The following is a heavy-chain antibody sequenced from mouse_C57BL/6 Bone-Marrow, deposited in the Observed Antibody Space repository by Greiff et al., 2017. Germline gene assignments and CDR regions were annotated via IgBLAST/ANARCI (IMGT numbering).Heavy chain of an antibody. CDR1: GFTFSSYA. D-gene: IGHD2-3*01. CDR3: TRRRIYDGYYGYIDV. J-gene: IGHJ1*03. V-gene: IGHV5-9-1*02. CDR2: ISSGGDYI. Sequence: EVQRVESGEGLVKPGGSLKLSCAASGFTFSSYAMSWVRQTPEKRLEWVAYISSGGDYIYYADTVKGRFTISRDNARNTLYLQMSSLKSEDTAMYYCTRRRIYDGYYGYIDVWGTGTTVTVSS.